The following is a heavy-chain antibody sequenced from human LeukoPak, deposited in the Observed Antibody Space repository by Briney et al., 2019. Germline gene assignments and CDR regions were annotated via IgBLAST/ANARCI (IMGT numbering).Heavy chain of an antibody. CDR3: AGYGNYWDWYFDL. CDR1: GGSIGSYY. V-gene: IGHV4-59*01. Sequence: PSETLSLTCTVSGGSIGSYYWSWIRQPPGKGLEWIGYIHYSGSTNHNPSLKSRVTISIDTSKNQISLRLTPVTAADTAVYYCAGYGNYWDWYFDLWGRGTLVTVSS. D-gene: IGHD4-11*01. J-gene: IGHJ2*01. CDR2: IHYSGST.